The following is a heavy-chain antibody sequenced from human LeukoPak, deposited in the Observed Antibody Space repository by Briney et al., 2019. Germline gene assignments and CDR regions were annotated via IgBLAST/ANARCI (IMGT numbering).Heavy chain of an antibody. Sequence: GGSLRLSCEASGFTFGSHAMYWVRQAPGKGLEWVAGIFGSGGSPHYADPVKGRFTISRDNSRNTVYLQINSLRAEDTAVYYCARGVRVRTIFGVAAQGSSRYYYYYYMDVWGKGTTVTVSS. J-gene: IGHJ6*03. D-gene: IGHD3-3*01. CDR3: ARGVRVRTIFGVAAQGSSRYYYYYYMDV. CDR2: IFGSGGSP. CDR1: GFTFGSHA. V-gene: IGHV3-23*01.